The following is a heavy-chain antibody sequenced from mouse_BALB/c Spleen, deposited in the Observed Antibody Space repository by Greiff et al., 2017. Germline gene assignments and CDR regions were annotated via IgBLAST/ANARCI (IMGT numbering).Heavy chain of an antibody. CDR1: GFTFSSFG. CDR2: ISSGSSTI. Sequence: EVQGVESGGGLVQPGGSRKLSCAASGFTFSSFGMHWVRQAPEKGLEWVAYISSGSSTIYYADTVKGRFTISRDNPKNTLFLQMTSLRSEDTAMYYCARENYGYDFGYWGQGTTLTVSS. CDR3: ARENYGYDFGY. V-gene: IGHV5-17*02. D-gene: IGHD2-2*01. J-gene: IGHJ2*01.